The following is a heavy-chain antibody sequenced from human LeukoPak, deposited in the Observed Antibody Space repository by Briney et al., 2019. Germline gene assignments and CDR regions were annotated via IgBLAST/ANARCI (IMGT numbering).Heavy chain of an antibody. CDR3: ARVGIAAAGPDAFDI. V-gene: IGHV4-4*07. J-gene: IGHJ3*02. Sequence: SETLSLTCTVSGGSISSYHWSWIRQPAGKGLEWIGRIYTSGSTNYNPSLKSRVTMSVDTSKNQFSLKLSSVTAADTAVYYCARVGIAAAGPDAFDIWGQGTMVTVSS. CDR1: GGSISSYH. D-gene: IGHD6-13*01. CDR2: IYTSGST.